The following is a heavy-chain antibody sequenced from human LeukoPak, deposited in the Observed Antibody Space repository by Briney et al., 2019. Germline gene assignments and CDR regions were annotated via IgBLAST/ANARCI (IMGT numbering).Heavy chain of an antibody. CDR1: GFTFSSYS. Sequence: AGESLRLSCAASGFTFSSYSMNWVRQAPGEGLVWVSYINSDGSSTSYADYVKGRFTISRDNARNTLYLQMNSLRVEDTAVYYCARDGSLPDYWGQGTLVTVSS. CDR2: INSDGSST. CDR3: ARDGSLPDY. J-gene: IGHJ4*02. V-gene: IGHV3-74*01.